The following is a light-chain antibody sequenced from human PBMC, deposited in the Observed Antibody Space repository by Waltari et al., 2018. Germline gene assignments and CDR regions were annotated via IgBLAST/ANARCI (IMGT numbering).Light chain of an antibody. Sequence: QSALTPPASLSGSPGQSTTISCTATSSDVGGYDYVSWYQQYPGRAPKLIIYDVSKRPSGVSNRFSGSKSGNTASLTISGLQAEDETDYYCSSYTASSTVLFGGGTKVTVL. CDR3: SSYTASSTVL. CDR1: SSDVGGYDY. CDR2: DVS. J-gene: IGLJ2*01. V-gene: IGLV2-14*01.